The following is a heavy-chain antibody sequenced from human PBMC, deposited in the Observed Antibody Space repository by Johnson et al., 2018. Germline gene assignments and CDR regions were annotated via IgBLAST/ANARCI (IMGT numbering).Heavy chain of an antibody. CDR3: AKDKGGPLWSPLWDSYYYMDV. Sequence: VQLVQSGGGLVQPGRSLRLSCAASGFTFDDYAMHWVRQAPGKGLEWVSSISYNSGSINYADSVKGRFTISRDNAKNFLYLQMESLRADDTALYFCAKDKGGPLWSPLWDSYYYMDVWGKGTTVTVSS. CDR2: ISYNSGSI. D-gene: IGHD2-21*01. CDR1: GFTFDDYA. J-gene: IGHJ6*03. V-gene: IGHV3-9*01.